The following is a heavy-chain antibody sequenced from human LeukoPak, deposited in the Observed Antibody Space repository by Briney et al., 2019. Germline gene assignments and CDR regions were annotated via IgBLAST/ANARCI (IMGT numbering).Heavy chain of an antibody. D-gene: IGHD6-13*01. J-gene: IGHJ4*02. CDR2: INPDGGNT. Sequence: ASVTVSCKASGYTFTNSYIHWVRQAPGQVLEWMGLINPDGGNTNYAQNFQGRVTLTRDTSTSTVYMELSSLRSEDMAVYYCARAPHGIAAAGSPFDYWGQGTLVTVSS. CDR1: GYTFTNSY. V-gene: IGHV1-46*01. CDR3: ARAPHGIAAAGSPFDY.